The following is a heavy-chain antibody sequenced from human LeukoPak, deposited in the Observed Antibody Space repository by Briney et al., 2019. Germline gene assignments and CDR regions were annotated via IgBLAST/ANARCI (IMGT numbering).Heavy chain of an antibody. CDR1: GGSISSGNW. CDR2: IYHSGST. J-gene: IGHJ4*02. D-gene: IGHD2-8*01. V-gene: IGHV4-4*02. Sequence: SGTLSFTCAVSGGSISSGNWWSWVRQPPGKGLEWMGQIYHSGSTNYNSSLKSRVTISVDQSRNQFSLKLTSVTAADTAIYYCVRNGYYFDYWGQGTLVTVSS. CDR3: VRNGYYFDY.